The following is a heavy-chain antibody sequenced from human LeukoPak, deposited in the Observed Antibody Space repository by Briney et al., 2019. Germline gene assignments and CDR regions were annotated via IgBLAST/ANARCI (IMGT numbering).Heavy chain of an antibody. CDR2: IKQDGSEK. D-gene: IGHD2-15*01. CDR3: ARDAPAYCSGGSCYSVWSFDP. V-gene: IGHV3-7*01. CDR1: GFTFSSYW. Sequence: GGSLRLSCAASGFTFSSYWMSWVRQAPGKGLGWVANIKQDGSEKYYVDSVKGRFTISRDNAKNSLYLQMNSLRAEDTAVYYCARDAPAYCSGGSCYSVWSFDPWGQGTLVTVSS. J-gene: IGHJ5*02.